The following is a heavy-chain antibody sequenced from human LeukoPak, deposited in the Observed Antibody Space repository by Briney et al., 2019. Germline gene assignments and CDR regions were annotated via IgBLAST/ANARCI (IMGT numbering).Heavy chain of an antibody. CDR3: ARHPRYDYVWGSYRFPYYFDY. CDR2: IYPGDSDT. CDR1: GYSFTSYW. V-gene: IGHV5-51*01. Sequence: GESLKISCKGSGYSFTSYWIGWVRPMPGKGLEWMGIIYPGDSDTIYSPSCQGQVTSSADKAISTAYLQCSSLKASDTAMYDCARHPRYDYVWGSYRFPYYFDYWGQGTLVTVSS. D-gene: IGHD3-16*02. J-gene: IGHJ4*02.